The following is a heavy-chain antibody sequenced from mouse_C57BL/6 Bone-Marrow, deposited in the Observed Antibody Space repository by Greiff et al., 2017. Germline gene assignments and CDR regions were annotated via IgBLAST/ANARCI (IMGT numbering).Heavy chain of an antibody. CDR3: TKAPNWCFDV. CDR1: GFTFSSYA. CDR2: ISSGGDYI. D-gene: IGHD3-2*02. V-gene: IGHV5-9-1*02. Sequence: EVKLMESGDGLVKPGGSLKLSCAASGFTFSSYAMSWVRQTPEKRLEWVANISSGGDYIYYADTVKGRFTISRDNARNTLYLQMSSLKSEGTAMFYCTKAPNWCFDVWGTGTTVTVSS. J-gene: IGHJ1*03.